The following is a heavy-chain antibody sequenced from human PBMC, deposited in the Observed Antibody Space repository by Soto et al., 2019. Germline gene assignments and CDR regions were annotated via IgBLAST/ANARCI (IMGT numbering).Heavy chain of an antibody. CDR2: MNPNSGDT. CDR1: GYTFTNYD. V-gene: IGHV1-8*01. D-gene: IGHD6-19*01. J-gene: IGHJ6*03. Sequence: QVQLVQSGAEVKKPGASVKVSCKASGYTFTNYDINWVRHATGQGLEWMGWMNPNSGDTGYAQNCQGTVTMTSNTSISTAYMELSSLRSEHTAVYYCATVSAWQFYFFMDVWGKGNTVTVSS. CDR3: ATVSAWQFYFFMDV.